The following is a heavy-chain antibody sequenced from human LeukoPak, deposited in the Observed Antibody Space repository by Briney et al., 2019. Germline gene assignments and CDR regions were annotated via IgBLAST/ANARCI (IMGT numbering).Heavy chain of an antibody. J-gene: IGHJ4*02. CDR1: GFTVSSNY. V-gene: IGHV3-66*01. CDR3: ANHMITFGGVINY. Sequence: GGSLRLSCAASGFTVSSNYMSWVRQAPGKGLEWVSVIYSGGSTYYADSVKGRFTISRDNSKNTLYLQMNSLRAEDTAVYYCANHMITFGGVINYWGQGTLVTVSS. D-gene: IGHD3-16*02. CDR2: IYSGGST.